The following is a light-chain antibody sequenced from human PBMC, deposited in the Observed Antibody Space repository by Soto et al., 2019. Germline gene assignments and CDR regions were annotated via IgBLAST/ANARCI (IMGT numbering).Light chain of an antibody. Sequence: IQLTQSPSSLSASVCDRITITCRASQDISNDLGWFQQKPGKAPKLLIYAASILQTGVPSRFSGSGSGSAFSLTITSLQPEDFAVYSCQQRSDWPITFGQGTRLEIK. J-gene: IGKJ5*01. CDR1: QDISND. V-gene: IGKV1-6*02. CDR2: AAS. CDR3: QQRSDWPIT.